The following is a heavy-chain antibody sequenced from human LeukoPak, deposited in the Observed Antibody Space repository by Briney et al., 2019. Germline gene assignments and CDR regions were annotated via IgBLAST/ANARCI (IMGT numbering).Heavy chain of an antibody. V-gene: IGHV4-59*01. Sequence: SGTLSLTRTVSLGSTSSYYWCWIRLPPGKGVGRIGYLSKSVVINYIHSLRSPVTIFADTTKNQFFMKLSSVTDVDTAVYYCARARYVKSFYAFDIWGQGTLVTVSS. J-gene: IGHJ3*02. CDR2: LSKSVVI. D-gene: IGHD3-9*01. CDR1: LGSTSSYY. CDR3: ARARYVKSFYAFDI.